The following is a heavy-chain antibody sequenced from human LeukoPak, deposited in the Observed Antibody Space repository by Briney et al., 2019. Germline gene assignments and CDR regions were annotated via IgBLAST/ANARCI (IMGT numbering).Heavy chain of an antibody. CDR3: ARGPYSYDSSGAFDI. CDR2: IYFDGNT. D-gene: IGHD3-22*01. Sequence: SETLSLICTVSGVSISSISYYWAWIRQPPGKGLEWIGSIYFDGNTYHNPSLKSRVTISVDTSKNQFSLKLSSVTAADTAVYFCARGPYSYDSSGAFDIWGQGTMVTVSS. CDR1: GVSISSISYY. J-gene: IGHJ3*02. V-gene: IGHV4-39*01.